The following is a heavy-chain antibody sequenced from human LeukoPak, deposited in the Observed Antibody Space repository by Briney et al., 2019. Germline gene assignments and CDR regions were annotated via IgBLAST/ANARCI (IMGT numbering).Heavy chain of an antibody. V-gene: IGHV4-59*01. CDR2: IYYSGST. CDR1: GGSISSYY. Sequence: SETLSLTCTVSGGSISSYYWSWIRQPPGKGLEWIGYIYYSGSTNYNPSLKSRVTISVDTSKNQFSLKLSSVTAADTAVHYCAREPVAGHHLDYWGQGTLVTVSS. D-gene: IGHD6-19*01. CDR3: AREPVAGHHLDY. J-gene: IGHJ4*02.